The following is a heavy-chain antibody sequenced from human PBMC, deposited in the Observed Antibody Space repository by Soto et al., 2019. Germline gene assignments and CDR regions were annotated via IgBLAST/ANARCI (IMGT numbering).Heavy chain of an antibody. Sequence: SETLSLTCTVSGGSISSYYWSWIRQPPGKGLEWIGYIHYSGSTNYNPSLKSRVTISVDTSKNQFSLKLSSVTAADTAVYYCASHTRCYADCDFDYWGQGTLVTVSS. CDR2: IHYSGST. CDR3: ASHTRCYADCDFDY. CDR1: GGSISSYY. V-gene: IGHV4-59*08. J-gene: IGHJ4*02. D-gene: IGHD2-2*01.